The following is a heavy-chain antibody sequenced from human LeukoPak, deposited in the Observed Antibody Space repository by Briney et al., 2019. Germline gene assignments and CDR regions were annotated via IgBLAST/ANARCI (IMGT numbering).Heavy chain of an antibody. D-gene: IGHD4-17*01. Sequence: PGGSLRLSCAASGFTFSSYSMNWVRQAPGKGLEWVSSISSSSSYIYYADSVKGRFTISRDNAKNSLYLQMNSLRDEDTAVYYCARDYGVLHYYYYGMDVWGQGTTVTVSS. CDR3: ARDYGVLHYYYYGMDV. V-gene: IGHV3-21*01. J-gene: IGHJ6*02. CDR2: ISSSSSYI. CDR1: GFTFSSYS.